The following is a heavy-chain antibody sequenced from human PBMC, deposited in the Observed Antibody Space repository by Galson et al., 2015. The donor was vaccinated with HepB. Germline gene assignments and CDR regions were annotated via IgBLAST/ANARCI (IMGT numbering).Heavy chain of an antibody. D-gene: IGHD1-26*01. CDR1: GYTFNSYF. CDR3: ARVEGYGIVLYYGLDV. CDR2: ISIYNGGT. J-gene: IGHJ6*02. Sequence: SVKVSCKASGYTFNSYFIGWVRQAPGQGLEWMGWISIYNGGTSYAQKFQGRVPMTTDTSTGTAYMELRSLRFDDTAMYYCARVEGYGIVLYYGLDVWGQGTTVTVSS. V-gene: IGHV1-18*01.